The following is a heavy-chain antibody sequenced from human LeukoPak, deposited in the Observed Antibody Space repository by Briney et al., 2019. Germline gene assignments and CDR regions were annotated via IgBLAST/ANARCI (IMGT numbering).Heavy chain of an antibody. Sequence: GGSLRLSCAASGFTFSSYSMNWVCQAPGKGLEWVSSISSSSSYIYYADSVKGRFTISRDNAKNSLYLQMNSLRAEDTAVYYCARGIAAQPLDYWGQGTLVTVSS. D-gene: IGHD6-25*01. CDR1: GFTFSSYS. CDR3: ARGIAAQPLDY. CDR2: ISSSSSYI. V-gene: IGHV3-21*01. J-gene: IGHJ4*02.